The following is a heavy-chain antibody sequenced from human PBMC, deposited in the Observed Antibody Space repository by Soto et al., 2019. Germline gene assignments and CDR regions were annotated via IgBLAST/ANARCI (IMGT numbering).Heavy chain of an antibody. CDR2: ISGSGGST. Sequence: SLRLSCAASGFTFSSYAMSWVRQAPGKGLEWVSAISGSGGSTYYADSVKGRFTISRDNSKNTLYLQMNSLRAEDTAVYYCAKDRVLRYFDWLSQTYGMDVWGQGTTVTVSS. V-gene: IGHV3-23*01. CDR3: AKDRVLRYFDWLSQTYGMDV. CDR1: GFTFSSYA. J-gene: IGHJ6*02. D-gene: IGHD3-9*01.